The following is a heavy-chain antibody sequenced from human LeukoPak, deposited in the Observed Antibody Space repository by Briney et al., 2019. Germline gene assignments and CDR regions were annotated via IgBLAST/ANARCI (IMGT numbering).Heavy chain of an antibody. Sequence: SVKVSCKASGGTFSTYTVNWVRQAPGQGLVWMGGIMPLFGTPDYAQKFQGRVTITTDEISTTAYMELSSLRNEDTAVYYCASQDCSGGSCHPADAFDVWGQGTAVTVSS. V-gene: IGHV1-69*05. CDR1: GGTFSTYT. CDR2: IMPLFGTP. D-gene: IGHD2-15*01. J-gene: IGHJ3*01. CDR3: ASQDCSGGSCHPADAFDV.